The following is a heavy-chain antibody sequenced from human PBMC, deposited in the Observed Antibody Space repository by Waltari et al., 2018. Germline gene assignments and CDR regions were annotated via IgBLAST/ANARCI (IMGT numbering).Heavy chain of an antibody. CDR3: ARDRFCSGGSCPVYFDY. Sequence: GLEWVAVISYDGINKYYADSVKGRFTISRDNSKNTLYLQMNSLRAEDTAVYYCARDRFCSGGSCPVYFDYWGQGTLVTVSS. J-gene: IGHJ4*02. CDR2: ISYDGINK. V-gene: IGHV3-30-3*01. D-gene: IGHD2-15*01.